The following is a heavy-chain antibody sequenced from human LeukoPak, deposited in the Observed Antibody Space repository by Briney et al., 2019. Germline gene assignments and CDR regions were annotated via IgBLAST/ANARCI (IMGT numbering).Heavy chain of an antibody. Sequence: PGRSLRLSCAASGFTFSSYAMHWVRQAPGKGLEWVAVISYDGSNKYYADSVKGRFTISRDNSKNTLYLQMNSLRAEDTAVYYCARDSRGEVCSSTSCYRSSWFDPWGQGTLVTVSS. J-gene: IGHJ5*02. CDR1: GFTFSSYA. CDR3: ARDSRGEVCSSTSCYRSSWFDP. CDR2: ISYDGSNK. V-gene: IGHV3-30*04. D-gene: IGHD2-2*01.